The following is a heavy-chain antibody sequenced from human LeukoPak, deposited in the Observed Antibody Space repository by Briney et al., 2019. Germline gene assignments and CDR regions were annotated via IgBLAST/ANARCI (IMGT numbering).Heavy chain of an antibody. V-gene: IGHV3-53*01. Sequence: LPGGSLRLSCAASGFTVSSNYMSWVRQAPGKGLELVSIIYSGGSTYYADSVKGRLTISRDNSTNTLYLQMNSLRAEDTAVYYCARVTGSYYPFDYWGQGTLVTVSS. CDR2: IYSGGST. CDR3: ARVTGSYYPFDY. CDR1: GFTVSSNY. D-gene: IGHD3-10*01. J-gene: IGHJ4*02.